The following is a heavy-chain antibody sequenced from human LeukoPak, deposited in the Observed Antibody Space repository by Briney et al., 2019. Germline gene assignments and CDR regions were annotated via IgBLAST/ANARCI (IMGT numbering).Heavy chain of an antibody. CDR1: GFTFSSYA. V-gene: IGHV3-23*01. CDR2: ISGSGGST. D-gene: IGHD3-10*01. CDR3: AKVRGSGSYYPYFDY. Sequence: SGGSLRLSCAASGFTFSSYAMSWVRQAPGKGLEWVSAISGSGGSTYYADSVKGRFTISRDNSKNTLYLQMNSLRAEDTAVYYCAKVRGSGSYYPYFDYWGQGTLVTVSS. J-gene: IGHJ4*02.